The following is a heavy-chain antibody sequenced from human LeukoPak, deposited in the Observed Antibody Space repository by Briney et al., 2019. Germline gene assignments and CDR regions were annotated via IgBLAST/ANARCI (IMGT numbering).Heavy chain of an antibody. CDR2: ISYDGSNK. D-gene: IGHD3-22*01. J-gene: IGHJ4*02. CDR1: GFTFSSYG. V-gene: IGHV3-30*03. Sequence: SLRLSCAASGFTFSSYGMHWVRQAPGKGLEWVAVISYDGSNKYYADSVKGRFTISRDNSKNTLYLQMNSLRAEDTAVYYCARDSYTMIVVVHPDYWGQGTLVTVFS. CDR3: ARDSYTMIVVVHPDY.